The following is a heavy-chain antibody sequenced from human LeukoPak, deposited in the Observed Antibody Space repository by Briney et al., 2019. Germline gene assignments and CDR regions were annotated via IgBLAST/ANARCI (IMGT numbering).Heavy chain of an antibody. Sequence: SETLSLTCTVSGGSISSGGYYWSWIRQPPGKGLGWMGYLYYSGNPNYNPSLKSRVTISVEPSKNHFSLNLSSVTAADRAVYSGARGALLGSYPAGDAFDIWAQGKMVTVSS. J-gene: IGHJ3*02. D-gene: IGHD1-26*01. V-gene: IGHV4-61*08. CDR3: ARGALLGSYPAGDAFDI. CDR1: GGSISSGGYY. CDR2: LYYSGNP.